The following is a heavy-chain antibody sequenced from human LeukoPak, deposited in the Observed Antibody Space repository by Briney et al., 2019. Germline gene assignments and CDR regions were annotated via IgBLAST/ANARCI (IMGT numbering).Heavy chain of an antibody. V-gene: IGHV3-23*01. CDR1: GFSFSTYA. CDR2: ISGCGVYT. Sequence: GGSLRLSCAASGFSFSTYAMSWVRQAPGKGLEWVAGISGCGVYTYYAGSVSVQGRFSISRDNSQNTLYLQMNSLRAEDTAVYYCAKGRGYCSGGSCYSDYWGQGTLVTVSS. D-gene: IGHD2-15*01. CDR3: AKGRGYCSGGSCYSDY. J-gene: IGHJ4*02.